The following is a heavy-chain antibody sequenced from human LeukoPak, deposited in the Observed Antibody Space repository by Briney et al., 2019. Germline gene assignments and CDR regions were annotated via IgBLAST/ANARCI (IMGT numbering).Heavy chain of an antibody. Sequence: ASVKVSCKASGYTFTGYYMHWVRQAPGQGLEWMGWINPNSGGTNYAQKFQGRVTMTRDMSISTAYMELSRLRSDDTAVYYCARDIVVVPAADDAFDIWGQGTMVTVSS. V-gene: IGHV1-2*02. D-gene: IGHD2-2*01. J-gene: IGHJ3*02. CDR1: GYTFTGYY. CDR2: INPNSGGT. CDR3: ARDIVVVPAADDAFDI.